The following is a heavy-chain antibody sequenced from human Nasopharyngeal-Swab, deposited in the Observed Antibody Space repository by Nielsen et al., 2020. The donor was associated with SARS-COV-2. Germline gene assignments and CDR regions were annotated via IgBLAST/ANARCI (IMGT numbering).Heavy chain of an antibody. V-gene: IGHV3-23*01. CDR3: ARANTYYFQSGGSSHLDY. CDR2: ISGSGGST. D-gene: IGHD3-22*01. CDR1: GFTFSSYA. J-gene: IGHJ4*02. Sequence: GGSLRLSCAASGFTFSSYAMNWVRQAPGKGLEWVSAISGSGGSTYYADSMKGRFTISRDNSKNTLYLQMNSLRAGDTAVYYCARANTYYFQSGGSSHLDYWGQGTLVTVSS.